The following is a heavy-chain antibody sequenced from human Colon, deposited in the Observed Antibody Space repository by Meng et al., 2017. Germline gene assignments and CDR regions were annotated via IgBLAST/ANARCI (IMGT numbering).Heavy chain of an antibody. CDR1: ALIFSKSG. D-gene: IGHD3-10*01. V-gene: IGHV3-30*02. J-gene: IGHJ5*01. CDR3: ARDKGVTCLDT. CDR2: IWSDGSSK. Sequence: GESLKISCAASALIFSKSGMHWVRQAPGKGLEWVAFIWSDGSSKYYADSVKGRFTISRDNSKNTVSLQMDSLRVEDTAVYYCARDKGVTCLDTWGQGTLVTVSS.